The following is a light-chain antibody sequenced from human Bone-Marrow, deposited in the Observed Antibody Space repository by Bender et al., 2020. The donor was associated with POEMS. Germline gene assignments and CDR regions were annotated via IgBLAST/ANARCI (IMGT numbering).Light chain of an antibody. CDR1: SNDIGRYDY. J-gene: IGLJ1*01. Sequence: QSVLPQPPSVSGSPGQSVTISCTGTSNDIGRYDYVSWYQQHPGKAPKLMIYEGSKRPSGVSNRFSGSKSGNTASLTISGLQAEDEADYYCCSYAGSSTWVFGTGTKVTVL. V-gene: IGLV2-23*01. CDR2: EGS. CDR3: CSYAGSSTWV.